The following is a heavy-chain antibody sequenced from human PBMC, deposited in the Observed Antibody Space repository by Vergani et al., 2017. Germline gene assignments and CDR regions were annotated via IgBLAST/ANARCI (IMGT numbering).Heavy chain of an antibody. CDR3: VRFLEWHKYYYYYGMDV. D-gene: IGHD3-3*01. V-gene: IGHV3-74*01. CDR2: INSDGSST. CDR1: GFTFSSYW. J-gene: IGHJ6*02. Sequence: EVQLVESGGGLVQPGGSLRLSCAASGFTFSSYWMHWVRQAPGKGLVWVSRINSDGSSTSYADSVKGRFTISRDNAKNTLYLKMNSLRAEDTAVYYCVRFLEWHKYYYYYGMDVWGQGTTVTVSS.